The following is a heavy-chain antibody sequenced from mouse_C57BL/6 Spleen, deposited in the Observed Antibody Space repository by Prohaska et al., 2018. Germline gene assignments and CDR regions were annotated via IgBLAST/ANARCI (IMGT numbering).Heavy chain of an antibody. CDR3: ASPCYDYHYYAMDY. CDR1: GYTFTSYW. V-gene: IGHV1-64*01. D-gene: IGHD2-4*01. Sequence: QVQLQQPGAELVKPGASVKLSCKSSGYTFTSYWMHWVKQRPGQGLEWIGMIHPKSGSTNYNEKFKSKATLTVDKSASTAYMQLSSLTSEDSAVYYCASPCYDYHYYAMDYWGQGTSVTVSS. J-gene: IGHJ4*01. CDR2: IHPKSGST.